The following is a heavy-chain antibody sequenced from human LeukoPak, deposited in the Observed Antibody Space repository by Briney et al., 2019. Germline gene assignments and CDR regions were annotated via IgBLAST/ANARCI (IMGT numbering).Heavy chain of an antibody. CDR3: ARHAFSSSWLYFDY. CDR2: IYYSGST. D-gene: IGHD6-13*01. V-gene: IGHV4-59*08. CDR1: GGSISSYY. Sequence: PSETPSLTCTVSGGSISSYYWSWIRQPPGKGLEWIGYIYYSGSTNYNPSLKSRVTISVDTSKNQFSLKLSSVTAADTAVYYCARHAFSSSWLYFDYWGQGTLVTVSS. J-gene: IGHJ4*02.